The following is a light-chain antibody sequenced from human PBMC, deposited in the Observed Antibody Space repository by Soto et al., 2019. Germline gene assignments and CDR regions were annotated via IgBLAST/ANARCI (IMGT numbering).Light chain of an antibody. J-gene: IGKJ3*01. V-gene: IGKV3-15*01. CDR3: QQRSNWPIT. CDR1: QSVSNN. Sequence: EIVMTQSPATLSVSPGERATLSCRASQSVSNNLAWYQQKPGQAPRLLIYGASTRATGIPARFSGSGSGTDFTLTISSLEPEDFAVYYCQQRSNWPITFGPGTKVDIK. CDR2: GAS.